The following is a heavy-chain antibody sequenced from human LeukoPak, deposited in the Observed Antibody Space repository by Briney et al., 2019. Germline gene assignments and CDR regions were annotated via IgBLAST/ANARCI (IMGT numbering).Heavy chain of an antibody. CDR1: GDSISTYY. V-gene: IGHV4-59*01. Sequence: SGTLSLTCTVSGDSISTYYWSWIRQPPGGGLEWIGCVFYTGSTNYNPSLKSRITISVDTSRNQFSLKLTSVTAADPAVYYCARTRSGYSTLGYWGQGTLVTVSS. J-gene: IGHJ4*02. CDR3: ARTRSGYSTLGY. D-gene: IGHD1-26*01. CDR2: VFYTGST.